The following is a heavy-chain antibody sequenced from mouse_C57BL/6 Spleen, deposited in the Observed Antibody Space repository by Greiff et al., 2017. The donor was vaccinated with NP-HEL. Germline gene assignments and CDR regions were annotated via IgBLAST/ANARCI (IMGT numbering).Heavy chain of an antibody. D-gene: IGHD3-3*01. CDR1: GYTFTSYG. V-gene: IGHV1-81*01. J-gene: IGHJ4*01. Sequence: VQLVESGAELARPGASVKLSCKASGYTFTSYGISWVKQRTGQGLEWIGEIYPRSGNTYYNEKFKGKATLTADKSSSTAYMELRSLTSEDSAVYFCARLRDYYAMDYWGQGTSVTVSS. CDR3: ARLRDYYAMDY. CDR2: IYPRSGNT.